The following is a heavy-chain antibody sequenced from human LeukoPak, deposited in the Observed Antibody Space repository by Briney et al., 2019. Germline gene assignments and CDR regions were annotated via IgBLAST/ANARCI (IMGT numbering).Heavy chain of an antibody. J-gene: IGHJ4*02. Sequence: PGGSLRLSCAASGFTLSNYWMSWIRQAPGKGLEWVANSRQDRSEEFYVDSVKGRFTISRNNAKNSLYLQMISLRAEDSAVYFCARGSTSYDYWGQGTLVTVSS. CDR1: GFTLSNYW. D-gene: IGHD2-2*01. CDR2: SRQDRSEE. V-gene: IGHV3-7*01. CDR3: ARGSTSYDY.